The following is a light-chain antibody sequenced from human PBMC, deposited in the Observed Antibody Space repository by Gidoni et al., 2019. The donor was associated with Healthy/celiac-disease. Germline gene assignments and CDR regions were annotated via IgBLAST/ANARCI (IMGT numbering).Light chain of an antibody. CDR3: QQYGSSSWT. CDR1: QSVSSSY. CDR2: GAS. Sequence: EIVLTQSPGTLSLSPGERATLSCRASQSVSSSYLAWYQQKPGQAPRLLIYGASGRATGIPDRFSGSGSGTNFTLTISRLEPEDFAVCYCQQYGSSSWTFGQGTKVEIK. J-gene: IGKJ1*01. V-gene: IGKV3-20*01.